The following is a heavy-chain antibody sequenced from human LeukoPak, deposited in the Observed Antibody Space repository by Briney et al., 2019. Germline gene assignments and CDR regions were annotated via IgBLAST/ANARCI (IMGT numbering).Heavy chain of an antibody. CDR3: AVGGVYLRGGAEAFDI. Sequence: SSETLSLTCTVSDDSVSSSRYYWTWIRQPPGKGLQWIGYIYHSGSTNYNPSLKSRVTISVDKSKNQFSLKLSSVTAADTAVYYCAVGGVYLRGGAEAFDIWGQGTMVTVSS. J-gene: IGHJ3*02. V-gene: IGHV4-61*05. D-gene: IGHD3-10*01. CDR1: DDSVSSSRYY. CDR2: IYHSGST.